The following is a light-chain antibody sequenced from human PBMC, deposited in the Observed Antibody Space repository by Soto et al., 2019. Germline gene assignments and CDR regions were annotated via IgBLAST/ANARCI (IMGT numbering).Light chain of an antibody. Sequence: EIVLTQSPGTLSLSPGERATLSCRASQSVGNRFLAWYQQKPGQAPKLLIYGASSRATGIPDRFSGSGSGTDFTLTITRLEPEDFAVYYCQQFDGAQWTFGQGTKVDIK. J-gene: IGKJ1*01. CDR2: GAS. CDR1: QSVGNRF. V-gene: IGKV3-20*01. CDR3: QQFDGAQWT.